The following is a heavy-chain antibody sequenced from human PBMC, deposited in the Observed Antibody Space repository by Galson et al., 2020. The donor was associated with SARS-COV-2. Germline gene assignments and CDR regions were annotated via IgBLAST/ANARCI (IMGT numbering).Heavy chain of an antibody. V-gene: IGHV4-61*01. D-gene: IGHD3-10*01. CDR2: IHYNGST. CDR3: ARRPLSDLYYMDV. CDR1: GGSVSSGSYY. J-gene: IGHJ6*03. Sequence: SQTLSLTCTVSGGSVSSGSYYWSSIRQPPGKGLEWNGYIHYNGSTNYNPPLKSRVTISVDTSKNQFSLKLSSVTAADTAVYYCARRPLSDLYYMDVWGKGTTVTVSS.